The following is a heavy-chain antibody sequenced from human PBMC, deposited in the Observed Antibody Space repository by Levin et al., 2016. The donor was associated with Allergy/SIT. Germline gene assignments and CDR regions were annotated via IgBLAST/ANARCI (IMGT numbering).Heavy chain of an antibody. J-gene: IGHJ3*02. CDR1: GFSLSTSGVG. V-gene: IGHV2-5*02. CDR3: ARIRDYYDSSGYISHDAFDI. Sequence: SGPTLVKPTQTLTLTCTFSGFSLSTSGVGVGWIRQPPGKALEWLALIYWDDDKRYSPSLKSRLTITKDTSKNQVVLTMTNMDPVDTATYYCARIRDYYDSSGYISHDAFDIWGQGTMVTVSS. D-gene: IGHD3-22*01. CDR2: IYWDDDK.